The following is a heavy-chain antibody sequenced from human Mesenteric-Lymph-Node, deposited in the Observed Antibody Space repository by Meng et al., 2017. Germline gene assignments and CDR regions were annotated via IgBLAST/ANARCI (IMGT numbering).Heavy chain of an antibody. Sequence: SVKVSCKASGGTFSSYAISWVRQAPGQGLEWMGGIIPIFGTANYAQKFQGRVTITTDESTSTAYMELSSLRSEDTAVYYCARGGYVAKRFDYWGQGTLVTVSS. CDR2: IIPIFGTA. CDR1: GGTFSSYA. J-gene: IGHJ4*02. D-gene: IGHD5-12*01. CDR3: ARGGYVAKRFDY. V-gene: IGHV1-69*05.